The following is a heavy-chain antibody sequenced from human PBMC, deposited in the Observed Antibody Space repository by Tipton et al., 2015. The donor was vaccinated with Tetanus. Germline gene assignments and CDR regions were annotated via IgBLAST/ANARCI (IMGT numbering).Heavy chain of an antibody. V-gene: IGHV4-31*03. CDR2: IYYSGDT. D-gene: IGHD6-6*01. Sequence: TLSLTCTVSGGSLFSGSFYWNWIRQRPGKGPEWIGYIYYSGDTYYNPSLKSRVSMSVDTSRNQFSLNLTSVTAADTAVYYCARDQGGGRVVRLNWLDPWGQGTLVTVSS. CDR3: ARDQGGGRVVRLNWLDP. CDR1: GGSLFSGSFY. J-gene: IGHJ5*02.